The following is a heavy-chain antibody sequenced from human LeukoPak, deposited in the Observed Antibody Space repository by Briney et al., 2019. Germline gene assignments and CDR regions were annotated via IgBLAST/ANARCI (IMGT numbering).Heavy chain of an antibody. Sequence: AGGSLRLSCAASGFTFSSYAMSWVRQAPVKGLEWVSAISGSGGSTYYADSVKGRFTISRDNSKNTLYLQMNSLRAEDTAVYYCATLIVVVITSGNDFDYWGQGTLVTVSS. J-gene: IGHJ4*02. CDR3: ATLIVVVITSGNDFDY. CDR2: ISGSGGST. CDR1: GFTFSSYA. V-gene: IGHV3-23*01. D-gene: IGHD3-22*01.